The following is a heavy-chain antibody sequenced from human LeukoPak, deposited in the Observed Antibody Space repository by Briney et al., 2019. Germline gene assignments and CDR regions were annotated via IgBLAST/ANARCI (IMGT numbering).Heavy chain of an antibody. CDR3: ARRIRGLDAFDI. Sequence: GASVNVSCMASGYTFTSYFMQWVRQAPGQGLDWMGIINPSGGSTSYAQKFQGRVTMTEDTSTDTAYMELSSLRSEDTAVYYCARRIRGLDAFDIWGQGKVVTVSS. CDR1: GYTFTSYF. CDR2: INPSGGST. D-gene: IGHD3/OR15-3a*01. J-gene: IGHJ3*02. V-gene: IGHV1-46*01.